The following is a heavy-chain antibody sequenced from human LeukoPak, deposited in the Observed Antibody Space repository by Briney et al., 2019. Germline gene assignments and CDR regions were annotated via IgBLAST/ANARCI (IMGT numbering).Heavy chain of an antibody. CDR1: GFTFSTYS. CDR2: ISSSSSYI. D-gene: IGHD2-2*01. CDR3: ARGDVVVVSWFDP. Sequence: PGGSLRLSCAASGFTFSTYSMNWVRQAPGKGLEWVSSISSSSSYIYYADSEKGRFTISRDNAKNSLYLQMNSLRSEDTAVYYCARGDVVVVSWFDPWGQGTLVTVSS. V-gene: IGHV3-21*01. J-gene: IGHJ5*02.